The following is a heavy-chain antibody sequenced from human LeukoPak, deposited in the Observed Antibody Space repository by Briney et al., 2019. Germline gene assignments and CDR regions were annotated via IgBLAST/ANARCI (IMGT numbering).Heavy chain of an antibody. CDR1: GFTFSSYS. Sequence: GGSLRLSCAASGFTFSSYSMNWVRQAPGKGLEWVSSISSSSSYIYYADSVKGRFTISRDNAKNSLYLQMNSLRAEDTAVYYCARDLMTDAFDIWGQGTMVTVSS. D-gene: IGHD2-8*01. V-gene: IGHV3-21*01. J-gene: IGHJ3*02. CDR3: ARDLMTDAFDI. CDR2: ISSSSSYI.